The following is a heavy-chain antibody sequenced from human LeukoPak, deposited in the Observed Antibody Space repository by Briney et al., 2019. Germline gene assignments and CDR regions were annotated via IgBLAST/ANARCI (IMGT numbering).Heavy chain of an antibody. CDR3: AREPVLYYYYYYGMDV. Sequence: GGSLRLSRAASGFTFSSYWMSWVRQAPEKGLEWVANIKQDGSEKYYVDSVKGRFTISRDNAKNSLYLQMNSLRAEDTAVYYCAREPVLYYYYYYGMDVWGQGTTVTVSS. CDR2: IKQDGSEK. J-gene: IGHJ6*02. CDR1: GFTFSSYW. V-gene: IGHV3-7*01.